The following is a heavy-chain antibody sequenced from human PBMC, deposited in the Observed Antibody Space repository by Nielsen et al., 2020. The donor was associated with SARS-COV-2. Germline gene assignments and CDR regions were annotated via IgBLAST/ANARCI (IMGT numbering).Heavy chain of an antibody. J-gene: IGHJ6*02. Sequence: GGSLRLSCAASGFTFDDYAMHWVRQAPGKGLGWVSGISWNSGSIGYADSVKGRFTISRDNAKNSLYLQMNSLRAEDTAVYYCAKNPQITMVRGRYYYYGMDVWGQGTTVTVSS. CDR3: AKNPQITMVRGRYYYYGMDV. D-gene: IGHD3-10*01. V-gene: IGHV3-9*01. CDR2: ISWNSGSI. CDR1: GFTFDDYA.